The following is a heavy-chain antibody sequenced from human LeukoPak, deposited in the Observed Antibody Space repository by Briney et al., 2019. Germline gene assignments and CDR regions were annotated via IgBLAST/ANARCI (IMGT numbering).Heavy chain of an antibody. CDR3: TKDGRSDITARHAFDI. Sequence: QPGRSLRLSCAASGFNFYDYAIHWVRQAPGKGLEWVSGISWNSGNIGYADSVKGRFIISRDNAKNSLYLQMNSLRAEDTALYYSTKDGRSDITARHAFDIWGQGTMVTVSS. CDR2: ISWNSGNI. D-gene: IGHD6-6*01. CDR1: GFNFYDYA. J-gene: IGHJ3*02. V-gene: IGHV3-9*01.